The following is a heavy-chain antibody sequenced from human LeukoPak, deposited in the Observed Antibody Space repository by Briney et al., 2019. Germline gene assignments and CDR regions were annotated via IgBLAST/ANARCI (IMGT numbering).Heavy chain of an antibody. J-gene: IGHJ4*02. CDR2: ISAYNGNT. Sequence: GASVKVSCKASGYTFTRHYMHWVRQAPGQGLEWMGWISAYNGNTNYAQKLQGRVTMTTDTSTSTAYMELRSLRSDDTAVYYCARSQNYDILTGYYNRPLGYWGQGTLVTVSS. CDR1: GYTFTRHY. V-gene: IGHV1-18*04. D-gene: IGHD3-9*01. CDR3: ARSQNYDILTGYYNRPLGY.